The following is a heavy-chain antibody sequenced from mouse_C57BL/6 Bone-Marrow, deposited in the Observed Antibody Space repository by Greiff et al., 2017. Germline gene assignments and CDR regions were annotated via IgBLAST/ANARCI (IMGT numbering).Heavy chain of an antibody. CDR1: GFTFSDYG. D-gene: IGHD2-12*01. Sequence: EVQLVESGGGLVKPGGSLKLSCAASGFTFSDYGMHWVRQAPEKGLEWVAYISSGSSTIYYADTVKGRFTISRDNAKNTLFLQMTRLRSEDTAMYYCAKGYSSWFAYWGQGTLVTVSA. CDR3: AKGYSSWFAY. J-gene: IGHJ3*01. V-gene: IGHV5-17*01. CDR2: ISSGSSTI.